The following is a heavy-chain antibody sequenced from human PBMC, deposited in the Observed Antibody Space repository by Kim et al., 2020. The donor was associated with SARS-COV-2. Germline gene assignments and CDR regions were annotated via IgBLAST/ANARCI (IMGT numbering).Heavy chain of an antibody. J-gene: IGHJ4*02. D-gene: IGHD6-13*01. Sequence: YAQKFQGRVTMTRETSTSTVYMELNSLRSDDTAVYYCARGEQRLVPPFDYWGQGTLVTVSS. CDR3: ARGEQRLVPPFDY. V-gene: IGHV1-46*01.